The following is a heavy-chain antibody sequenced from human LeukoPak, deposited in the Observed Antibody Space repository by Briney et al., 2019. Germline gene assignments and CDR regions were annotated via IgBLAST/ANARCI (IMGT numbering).Heavy chain of an antibody. Sequence: SETLSLTCAVYGGSFSGYYWSWIRQPPGKGLEWIGEINHSGSTNYNPSLKSRVTISVDTSKNQFSLKLSSVTAADTAVYYCARHYKSYDILTGYSIEPLGAFDIWGQGTMVTVSS. D-gene: IGHD3-9*01. CDR3: ARHYKSYDILTGYSIEPLGAFDI. CDR1: GGSFSGYY. CDR2: INHSGST. V-gene: IGHV4-34*01. J-gene: IGHJ3*02.